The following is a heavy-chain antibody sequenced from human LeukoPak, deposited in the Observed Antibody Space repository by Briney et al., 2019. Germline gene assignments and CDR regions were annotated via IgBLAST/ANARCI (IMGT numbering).Heavy chain of an antibody. D-gene: IGHD6-13*01. J-gene: IGHJ4*02. CDR1: GYTLTELS. V-gene: IGHV1-24*01. CDR2: FDPEDGET. CDR3: ATGGKYSSSWYNFDY. Sequence: ASVEVSCKVSGYTLTELSMHWVRQAPGKGLEWRGGFDPEDGETIYAQKFQGRVTMTEDTSTDTAYMELSSLRSEDTAVYYCATGGKYSSSWYNFDYWGQGTLVTVSS.